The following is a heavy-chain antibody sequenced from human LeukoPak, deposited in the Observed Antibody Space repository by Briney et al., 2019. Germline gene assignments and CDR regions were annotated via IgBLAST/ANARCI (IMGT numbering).Heavy chain of an antibody. V-gene: IGHV3-48*03. D-gene: IGHD5-18*01. Sequence: GASLRLSCAASGFTFSSYEMNWVSQAPGKGLEWDSYISSSGSTIYYADSVKGRFTISRDNAKNSLYLQMNSLRAEDTAVYYCARTNSYGYYYGMDVWGQGTTVTVYS. J-gene: IGHJ6*02. CDR2: ISSSGSTI. CDR1: GFTFSSYE. CDR3: ARTNSYGYYYGMDV.